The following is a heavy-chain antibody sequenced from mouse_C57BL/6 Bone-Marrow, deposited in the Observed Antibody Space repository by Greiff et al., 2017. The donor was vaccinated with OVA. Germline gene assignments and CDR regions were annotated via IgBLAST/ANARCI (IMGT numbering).Heavy chain of an antibody. CDR2: INPGSGGT. V-gene: IGHV1-54*01. CDR1: GYAFTNYL. Sequence: VQLQQSGSELVRPGTSVKVSCKASGYAFTNYLIEWVKQRPGQGLEWIGVINPGSGGTNYNEKFKGKATLTADKSSSTAYMQLSSLTSEDSAVYYCAREGYYPFAYWGQGTLVTVSA. D-gene: IGHD2-3*01. CDR3: AREGYYPFAY. J-gene: IGHJ3*01.